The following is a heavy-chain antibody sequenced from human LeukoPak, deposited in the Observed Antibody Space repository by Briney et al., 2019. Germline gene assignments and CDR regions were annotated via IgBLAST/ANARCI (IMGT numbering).Heavy chain of an antibody. D-gene: IGHD2-15*01. V-gene: IGHV3-30*04. J-gene: IGHJ5*02. CDR3: ARDPSLGYCSGGSCYGGWFDP. CDR2: ISYDGSNK. Sequence: GRSLRLSCAASGSTFSSYAMHWVRQAPGKGLEWVAVISYDGSNKYYADSVKGRFTISRDNSKNTLYLQMNSLRAEDTAVYYCARDPSLGYCSGGSCYGGWFDPWGQGTLVTVSS. CDR1: GSTFSSYA.